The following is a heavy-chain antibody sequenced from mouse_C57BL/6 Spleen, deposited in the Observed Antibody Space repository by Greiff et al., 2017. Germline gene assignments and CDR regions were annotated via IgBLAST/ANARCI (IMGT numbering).Heavy chain of an antibody. CDR2: IDPANGNT. D-gene: IGHD1-1*01. V-gene: IGHV14-3*01. J-gene: IGHJ3*01. CDR3: ASYYYGSSQAWFAY. CDR1: GFNIKNTY. Sequence: EVQLQESVAELVRPGASVKLSCTASGFNIKNTYMHWVKQRPEQGLEWIGRIDPANGNTKYAPKFQGKATITADTSSNTAYLQLSSLTSEDTAIYYCASYYYGSSQAWFAYWGQGTLVTVSA.